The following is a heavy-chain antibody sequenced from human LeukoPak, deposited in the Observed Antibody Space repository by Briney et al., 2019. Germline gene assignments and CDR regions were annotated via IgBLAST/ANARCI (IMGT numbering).Heavy chain of an antibody. Sequence: GGSLRLSCTVSGFTVISNSMSWVRQAPGKGLEWVSAISGSGGSTYYADSVKGRFTISRDNSKNTLCLQMNSLRAEDTAVYYCAKEYSYGAWDYWGQGTLVTVSS. CDR2: ISGSGGST. V-gene: IGHV3-23*01. J-gene: IGHJ4*02. D-gene: IGHD5-18*01. CDR3: AKEYSYGAWDY. CDR1: GFTVISNS.